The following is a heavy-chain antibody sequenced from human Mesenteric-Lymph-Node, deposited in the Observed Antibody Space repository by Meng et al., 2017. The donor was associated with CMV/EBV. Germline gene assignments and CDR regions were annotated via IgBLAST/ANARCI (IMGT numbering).Heavy chain of an antibody. J-gene: IGHJ6*02. V-gene: IGHV3-23*03. CDR3: ARVPPRNYGMDV. Sequence: GESLKISCAASGFTFSNYAMSWVRQAPGKGLEWVSVIYSGSTKTYYADSVKGRFTISRDNAKNSLYLQMNSLRAEDTAVYYCARVPPRNYGMDVWGQGTTVTVSS. CDR1: GFTFSNYA. CDR2: IYSGSTKT.